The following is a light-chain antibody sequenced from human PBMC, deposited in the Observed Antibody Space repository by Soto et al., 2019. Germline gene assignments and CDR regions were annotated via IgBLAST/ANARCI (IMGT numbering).Light chain of an antibody. CDR1: SSNIGSNP. J-gene: IGLJ2*01. CDR3: ASWDDSLSGVL. Sequence: QSVLTQSPSASGTPGQRVTISFSGSSSNIGSNPVHWYQQLPGSAPKLLIHNNHQRPAGVPDRFSASKSGTSASLAIGGLQSEDEADYYCASWDDSLSGVLFGGGTKLTVL. CDR2: NNH. V-gene: IGLV1-44*01.